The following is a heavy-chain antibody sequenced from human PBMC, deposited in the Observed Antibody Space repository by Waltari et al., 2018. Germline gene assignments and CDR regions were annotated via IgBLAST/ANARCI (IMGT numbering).Heavy chain of an antibody. J-gene: IGHJ3*02. V-gene: IGHV4-38-2*01. D-gene: IGHD4-4*01. Sequence: QVQLQESGPGLVKPSETLSLTCAVSGYSISSGYYWGWIRQPPGKGLEWIGSSYHSGSTYYNPSLKSRVTISVDTSKNQFSLKLSSVTAVDTAVYYCARQGDMTTVTTNAFDIWGQGTMVTVSS. CDR3: ARQGDMTTVTTNAFDI. CDR1: GYSISSGYY. CDR2: SYHSGST.